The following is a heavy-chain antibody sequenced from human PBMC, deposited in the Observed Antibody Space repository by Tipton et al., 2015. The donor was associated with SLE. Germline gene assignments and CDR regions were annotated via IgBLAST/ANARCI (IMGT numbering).Heavy chain of an antibody. CDR3: ARDHRAVWKSAFDI. J-gene: IGHJ3*02. CDR1: GGSISSYY. CDR2: IYYSGST. Sequence: TLSLTCTVSGGSISSYYWSWIRQPPGKGLEWIGYIYYSGSTNYNPSLKSRVTISVDTSKNQFSLKLSSVTAADTAVYYCARDHRAVWKSAFDIWGQGTMVTVSS. D-gene: IGHD1-1*01. V-gene: IGHV4-59*12.